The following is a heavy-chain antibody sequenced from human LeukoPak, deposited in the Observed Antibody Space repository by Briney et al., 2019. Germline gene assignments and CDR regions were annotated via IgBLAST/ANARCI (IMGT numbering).Heavy chain of an antibody. V-gene: IGHV1-8*01. Sequence: GASVKVSCKASGYTFTGHDINWVRQAPGQGLEWMGWMNPNSGSTGYTQKFQGRVTMTRDTSLSTAYMELCSLRPDDTAVYYCARSQAGGGVWFDLWGQGTLVTVSS. D-gene: IGHD3-16*01. CDR3: ARSQAGGGVWFDL. J-gene: IGHJ5*02. CDR1: GYTFTGHD. CDR2: MNPNSGST.